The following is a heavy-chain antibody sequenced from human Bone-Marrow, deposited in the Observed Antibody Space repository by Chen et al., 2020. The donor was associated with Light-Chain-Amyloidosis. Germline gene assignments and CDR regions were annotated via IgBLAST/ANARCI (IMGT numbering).Heavy chain of an antibody. CDR3: TTQGVITGMRY. CDR1: GFTFCSYW. V-gene: IGHV3-74*01. J-gene: IGHJ4*02. Sequence: EVQLVESGGGLVQPGGSLRLSCAASGFTFCSYWIHWVRQAPGKGLVWVSRINSDGSSTSYADSVKGRFTISRDNAKNTLYLQMSSLRAEDTAVYYCTTQGVITGMRYWGQVTLVTVSS. CDR2: INSDGSST. D-gene: IGHD1-20*01.